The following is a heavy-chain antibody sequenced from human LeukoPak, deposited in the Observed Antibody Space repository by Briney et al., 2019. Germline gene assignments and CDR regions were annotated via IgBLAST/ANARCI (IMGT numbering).Heavy chain of an antibody. CDR1: GGSISSGGYS. D-gene: IGHD5-24*01. J-gene: IGHJ4*02. V-gene: IGHV4-30-2*01. Sequence: SETLSLTCAVSGGSISSGGYSWSWIRQPPGKGLEWIGYIYQSGSTYYNPSLKSRVTISVDRSKNQFSLKLSSVTAADTAVYYCARAGDGYNYYFDYWGQGTLVTVSS. CDR3: ARAGDGYNYYFDY. CDR2: IYQSGST.